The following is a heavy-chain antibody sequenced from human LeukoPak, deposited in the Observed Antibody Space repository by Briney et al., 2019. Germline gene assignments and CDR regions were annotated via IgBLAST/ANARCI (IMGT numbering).Heavy chain of an antibody. CDR1: GFTFSSSD. CDR2: IGTAGDP. D-gene: IGHD2-15*01. J-gene: IGHJ6*04. V-gene: IGHV3-13*05. Sequence: GGSLRLACSAYGFTFSSSDMHWVRQGKGLECVSAIGTAGDPYYPGSVTGRFTISRENAKNSLYLQMNSLRAGDTAVYYCARSLFLLLHGMDVWGKGTTVTVSS. CDR3: ARSLFLLLHGMDV.